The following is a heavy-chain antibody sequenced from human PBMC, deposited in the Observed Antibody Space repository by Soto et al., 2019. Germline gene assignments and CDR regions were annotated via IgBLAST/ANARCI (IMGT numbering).Heavy chain of an antibody. J-gene: IGHJ4*02. CDR3: ARHGVWCFDF. CDR1: GFTFSSSW. Sequence: EMQLVESGGAFVQPGGSLRLSCAASGFTFSSSWMAWVRQAPGKGLEWVANINPEGSAEYYVDSVKGRFTISRDNAKNSLYLQMNSLRLEDTALYYCARHGVWCFDFWGQGTLVSISS. V-gene: IGHV3-7*02. D-gene: IGHD2-8*02. CDR2: INPEGSAE.